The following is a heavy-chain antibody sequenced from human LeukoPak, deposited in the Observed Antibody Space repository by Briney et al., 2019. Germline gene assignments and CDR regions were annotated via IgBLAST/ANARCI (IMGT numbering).Heavy chain of an antibody. CDR1: GFTFSSYA. CDR2: ISYDGSNK. V-gene: IGHV3-30*01. Sequence: PGGSLRLSCAASGFTFSSYAMHWVRQAPGKGLEWVAVISYDGSNKYYADSVKGRFTISRDTSKNTLYLQMNSLRAEDTAVYYCARDPKSGSYPRDYYMDVWGKGTTVTVSS. J-gene: IGHJ6*03. CDR3: ARDPKSGSYPRDYYMDV. D-gene: IGHD1-26*01.